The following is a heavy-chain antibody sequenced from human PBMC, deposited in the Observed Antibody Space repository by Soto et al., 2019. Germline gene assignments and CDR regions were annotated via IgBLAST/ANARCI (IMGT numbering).Heavy chain of an antibody. Sequence: SETLSLTCTVSGGSISDDTYYWGWIRQPPGKGLEWIGSIYYSGTSSYNPSLESRVTISVDTSKNQFSLKLSSVTAADTAVYYCATVLWHYDFWSGYYSIPIDYWGQGTLVTVSS. CDR2: IYYSGTS. V-gene: IGHV4-39*01. D-gene: IGHD3-3*01. CDR3: ATVLWHYDFWSGYYSIPIDY. CDR1: GGSISDDTYY. J-gene: IGHJ4*02.